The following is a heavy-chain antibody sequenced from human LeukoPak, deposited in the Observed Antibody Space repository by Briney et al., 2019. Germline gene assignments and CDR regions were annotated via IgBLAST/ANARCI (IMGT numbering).Heavy chain of an antibody. CDR1: GYTFTGYY. CDR3: ARDRYSTNAFDI. Sequence: ASVKVSCKASGYTFTGYYMHWVRQAPGQGLEWMGWINPNSGGTNYAQKFQGRVTMTRDTSISTAYMELSRLRSDDMAVYYCARDRYSTNAFDIWGQGTMVTVSS. V-gene: IGHV1-2*02. CDR2: INPNSGGT. J-gene: IGHJ3*02. D-gene: IGHD6-13*01.